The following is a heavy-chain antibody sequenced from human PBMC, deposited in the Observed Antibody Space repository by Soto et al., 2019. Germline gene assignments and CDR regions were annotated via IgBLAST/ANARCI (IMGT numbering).Heavy chain of an antibody. J-gene: IGHJ6*03. CDR3: ATNSRGYSGYDYDYYYYYMDV. Sequence: ASVKVSCKASGYTFTSYAMHWVRQAPGQRLEWMGWINAGNGNTKYSQKFQGRVTMTKDTSTSTAYMELSSLRSEDTAVYYCATNSRGYSGYDYDYYYYYMDVWGKGTTVTVSS. V-gene: IGHV1-3*01. CDR2: INAGNGNT. CDR1: GYTFTSYA. D-gene: IGHD5-12*01.